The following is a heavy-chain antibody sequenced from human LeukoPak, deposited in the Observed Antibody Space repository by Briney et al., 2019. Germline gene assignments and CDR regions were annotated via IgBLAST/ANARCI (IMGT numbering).Heavy chain of an antibody. CDR2: INHSGST. V-gene: IGHV4-34*01. Sequence: PGGSLRLSCAASGFTFSSYAMSWVRQPPGKGLEWIGEINHSGSTNYNPSLKSRVTISVDTSKNQFSLKLSSVTAADTAVYYCARGSVAFDYWGQGTLVTVSS. J-gene: IGHJ4*02. CDR3: ARGSVAFDY. CDR1: GFTFSSYA. D-gene: IGHD5/OR15-5a*01.